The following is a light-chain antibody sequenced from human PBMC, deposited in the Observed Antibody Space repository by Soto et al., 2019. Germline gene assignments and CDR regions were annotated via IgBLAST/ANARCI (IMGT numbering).Light chain of an antibody. J-gene: IGLJ3*02. CDR2: REG. Sequence: QSVLPQPHSAYGTPGQRVTLSCSGATSNIGNNRIYWYQLLPGAAPKLLLYREGQRPSGFPDRFSGFKSGTSASLVISGLRSEDEADYYCASWDDDLSVVLFGEGTKLTVL. CDR1: TSNIGNNR. V-gene: IGLV1-47*01. CDR3: ASWDDDLSVVL.